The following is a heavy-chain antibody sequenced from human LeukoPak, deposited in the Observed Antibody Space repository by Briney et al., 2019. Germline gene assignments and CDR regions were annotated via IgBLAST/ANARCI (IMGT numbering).Heavy chain of an antibody. CDR2: IIPLLGIA. Sequence: SVKVSCKASGGTFSSYAISWVRQAPGQGLEWMGSIIPLLGIANYAQKFQGRVTITADKSTSTAYMELSSLRSEDTAVYYCARVNYYDSSGPGRAFDIWGQGTMVTVSS. CDR3: ARVNYYDSSGPGRAFDI. CDR1: GGTFSSYA. V-gene: IGHV1-69*04. D-gene: IGHD3-22*01. J-gene: IGHJ3*02.